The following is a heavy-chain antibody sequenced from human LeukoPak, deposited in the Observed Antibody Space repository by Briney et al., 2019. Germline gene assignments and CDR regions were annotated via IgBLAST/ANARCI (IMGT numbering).Heavy chain of an antibody. V-gene: IGHV4-30-2*01. CDR1: GGSISSGYYY. CDR3: ARETAMDYGMDV. D-gene: IGHD5-18*01. CDR2: FYEGGSA. J-gene: IGHJ6*02. Sequence: PSETLSPTCTVSGGSISSGYYYWSWIRQPPGKGLEWIGYFYEGGSAYYNPSLKSRVTISLDRSKNQNSLELTSVTAADTAVYYCARETAMDYGMDVWGQGTTVTVSS.